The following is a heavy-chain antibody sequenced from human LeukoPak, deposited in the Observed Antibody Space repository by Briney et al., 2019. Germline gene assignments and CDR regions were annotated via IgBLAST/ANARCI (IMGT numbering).Heavy chain of an antibody. CDR3: ARLAPLPRRYYYYYYMDV. CDR1: GGSVSSYY. CDR2: MSYSGRT. D-gene: IGHD2-15*01. Sequence: PSETLSLTCTVSGGSVSSYYWSWIRQTPEKGLEWIGYMSYSGRTDYGPSLKSRVTMSVDTSKNQFSLKMSYVTAADTGVYYCARLAPLPRRYYYYYYMDVWGKGTTVTISS. V-gene: IGHV4-59*02. J-gene: IGHJ6*03.